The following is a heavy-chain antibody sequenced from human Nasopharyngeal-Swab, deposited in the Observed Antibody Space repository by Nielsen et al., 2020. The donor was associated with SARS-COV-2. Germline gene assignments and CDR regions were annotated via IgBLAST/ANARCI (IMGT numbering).Heavy chain of an antibody. V-gene: IGHV3-30-3*01. Sequence: GGSLRLSCAASGFTFSSYAMHWVRQAPGKGLEWVAVISYDGSNKYYADSVKGRFTISRDNSKNTLYLQMNSLRAADTAVYYCARGGLGGGAFDIWGQGTMVTVSS. J-gene: IGHJ3*02. CDR3: ARGGLGGGAFDI. D-gene: IGHD3-16*01. CDR1: GFTFSSYA. CDR2: ISYDGSNK.